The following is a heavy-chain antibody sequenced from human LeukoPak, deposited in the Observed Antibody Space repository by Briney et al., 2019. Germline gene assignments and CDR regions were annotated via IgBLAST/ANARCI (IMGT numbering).Heavy chain of an antibody. CDR3: ATSRYDGLTGSPDS. CDR1: GYTFTGYY. Sequence: ASVKVSCKASGYTFTGYYIHWVRQAPGQGLEWMGWINPNSGGTNYAQKFQGRVTMTTDTSITTAFMDLSSLMSDDTAVYYCATSRYDGLTGSPDSWGQGTLVTVSS. J-gene: IGHJ4*02. V-gene: IGHV1-2*02. D-gene: IGHD3-9*01. CDR2: INPNSGGT.